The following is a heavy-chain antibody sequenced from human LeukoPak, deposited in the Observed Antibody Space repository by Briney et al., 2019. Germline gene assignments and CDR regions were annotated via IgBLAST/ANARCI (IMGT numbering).Heavy chain of an antibody. V-gene: IGHV4-39*01. Sequence: SETLSLTCTVSGGSISSSSYYWGWIRQPPGKGLEWIGSIYYSGSTYYNPSLKSRVTISVDTSKNQFSLKLSSVTAADTAVYYCARHEAVVPAAMVDYWGQGTLVTVSS. CDR1: GGSISSSSYY. D-gene: IGHD2-2*01. CDR3: ARHEAVVPAAMVDY. CDR2: IYYSGST. J-gene: IGHJ4*02.